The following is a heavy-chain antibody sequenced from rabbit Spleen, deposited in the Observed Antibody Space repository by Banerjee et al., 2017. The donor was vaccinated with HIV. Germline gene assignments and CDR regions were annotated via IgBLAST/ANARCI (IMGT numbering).Heavy chain of an antibody. J-gene: IGHJ4*01. CDR1: GFDFSSYY. V-gene: IGHV1S43*01. CDR3: ARGNYYTYGYVGYAQNYFNL. Sequence: QEQLKETGGGLVQPGGSLTLSCKASGFDFSSYYMSWVRQAPGKGLEWIGYIDPVFGSTWYTSWVNGRFTISRSTSLKTVDLKMTSLTAADTATYFCARGNYYTYGYVGYAQNYFNLWGPGTLVTVS. D-gene: IGHD6-1*01. CDR2: IDPVFGST.